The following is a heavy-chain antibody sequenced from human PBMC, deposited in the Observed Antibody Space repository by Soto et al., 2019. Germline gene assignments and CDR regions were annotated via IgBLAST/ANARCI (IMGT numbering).Heavy chain of an antibody. CDR1: GYTFTSYY. CDR2: INPSGGTT. D-gene: IGHD3-10*01. CDR3: ARDWEFGY. Sequence: GASVKVSCKASGYTFTSYYMHWVRQAPGQGLEWMGVINPSGGTTIDPQKFQGRVTVTRDTSTSTVYMELSSLRSEDTPVYYCARDWEFGYWGQGTPVTVSS. J-gene: IGHJ4*02. V-gene: IGHV1-46*01.